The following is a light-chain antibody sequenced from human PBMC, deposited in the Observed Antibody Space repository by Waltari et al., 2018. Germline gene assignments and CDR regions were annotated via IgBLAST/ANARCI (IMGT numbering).Light chain of an antibody. V-gene: IGKV1-5*03. CDR1: QSISRW. J-gene: IGKJ2*01. CDR3: QQFLNYPYT. CDR2: EAS. Sequence: DIQLTQSLSSFFPTVADRTTLTCRASQSISRWLAWYQHQPGKAPRLLISEASTLESGVPSRFSGSGSESEFTLTISSLQPGDFATYYCQQFLNYPYTFGQGTKVEI.